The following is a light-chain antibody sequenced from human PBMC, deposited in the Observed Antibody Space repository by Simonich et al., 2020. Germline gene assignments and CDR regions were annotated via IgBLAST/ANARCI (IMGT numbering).Light chain of an antibody. CDR3: SSYTSSSTWV. CDR2: DVS. Sequence: SALTQPASVSGSPGQSITISCTGTSSDVGGYNYVSWYQHNPGKSPKLMIFDVSKRPSGVSHRFSGSKSGNPASLTISGLQAEDEADYYCSSYTSSSTWVFGGGTKLTVL. CDR1: SSDVGGYNY. J-gene: IGLJ3*02. V-gene: IGLV2-14*03.